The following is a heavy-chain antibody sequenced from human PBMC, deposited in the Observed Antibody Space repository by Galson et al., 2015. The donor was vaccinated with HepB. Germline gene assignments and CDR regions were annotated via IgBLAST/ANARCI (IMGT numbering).Heavy chain of an antibody. J-gene: IGHJ4*02. Sequence: SVKVSCKVSGYIFTDLSIHWVRQAPGQGLEWVGGFDPQDGETVYAQKFQGRVTMTEDKSTDTAYLKLSGLRSEDTAIYYCTTVEATASINYSFDYWGQGTLVTVSS. CDR1: GYIFTDLS. CDR3: TTVEATASINYSFDY. V-gene: IGHV1-24*01. D-gene: IGHD5-18*01. CDR2: FDPQDGET.